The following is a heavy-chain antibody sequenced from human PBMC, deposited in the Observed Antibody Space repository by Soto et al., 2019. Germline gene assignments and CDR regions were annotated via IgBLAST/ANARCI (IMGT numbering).Heavy chain of an antibody. CDR1: GFTFSSYA. CDR3: AKSFTHSSSYYYYGMDV. V-gene: IGHV3-23*01. D-gene: IGHD6-6*01. J-gene: IGHJ6*02. CDR2: ISGSGGST. Sequence: GSLRLSCAASGFTFSSYAMSWVRQAPGKGLEWVSAISGSGGSTYYADSVKGRFTISRDNSKNTLYPQMNSLRAEDTAVYYCAKSFTHSSSYYYYGMDVWGQGTTVTVSS.